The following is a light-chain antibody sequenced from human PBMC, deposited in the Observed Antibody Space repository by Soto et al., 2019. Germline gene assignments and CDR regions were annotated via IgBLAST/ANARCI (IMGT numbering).Light chain of an antibody. J-gene: IGKJ1*01. Sequence: DIVMTQSPLSLPVPPGEPASIPCRSSQSLLHSNGYNYLDWYLQKPGQSPQLLIYLGSNRASGVPDRFSGSGSGTDFTVKISRVEAEDVGVYYCMQALQTWTFGQGTKVDIK. CDR3: MQALQTWT. CDR2: LGS. V-gene: IGKV2-28*01. CDR1: QSLLHSNGYNY.